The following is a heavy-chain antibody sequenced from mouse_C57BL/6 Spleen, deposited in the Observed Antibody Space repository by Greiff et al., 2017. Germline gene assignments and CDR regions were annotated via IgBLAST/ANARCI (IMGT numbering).Heavy chain of an antibody. Sequence: EVQVVESGGGLVKPGGSLKLSCAASGFTFSDYGMHWVRQAPEKGLEWVAYISSGSSTIYYADTVKGRFTISRDNAKNTLFLPMTSLRSEDTAMYYCARGGNFYAMDYWGQGTSVTVSS. CDR3: ARGGNFYAMDY. V-gene: IGHV5-17*01. CDR2: ISSGSSTI. CDR1: GFTFSDYG. J-gene: IGHJ4*01.